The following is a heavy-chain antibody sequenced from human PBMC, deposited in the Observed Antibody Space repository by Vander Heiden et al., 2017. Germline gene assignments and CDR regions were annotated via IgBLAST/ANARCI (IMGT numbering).Heavy chain of an antibody. J-gene: IGHJ2*01. CDR3: ARDITSSGPQYWYFDL. CDR1: GFTFSSYS. Sequence: EVQLMESGGGLVKPGGSLRLSCAASGFTFSSYSMNWVRQAPGKGLEWVSSISSSSSYIYYADSVKGRFTISRDNAKNSLYLQMNSLRAEDTAVYYCARDITSSGPQYWYFDLWGRGTLVTVSS. V-gene: IGHV3-21*01. CDR2: ISSSSSYI. D-gene: IGHD3-22*01.